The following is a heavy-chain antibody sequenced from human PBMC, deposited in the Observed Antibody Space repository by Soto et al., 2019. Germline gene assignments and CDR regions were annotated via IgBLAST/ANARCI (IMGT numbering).Heavy chain of an antibody. CDR3: AREGSVSSSDYYAYYYGMDV. D-gene: IGHD3-10*01. V-gene: IGHV3-48*03. J-gene: IGHJ6*02. CDR2: ITSSGGTI. CDR1: GFTFSNFD. Sequence: DVQLVESGGGLVQPGGSLRLSCAASGFTFSNFDMNWVRQAPGKGLEWVSYITSSGGTIYSADSVKGRFTTSRDKTKNSLYLQMNSLSGEDTAVYYCAREGSVSSSDYYAYYYGMDVWGLGTTVTVSS.